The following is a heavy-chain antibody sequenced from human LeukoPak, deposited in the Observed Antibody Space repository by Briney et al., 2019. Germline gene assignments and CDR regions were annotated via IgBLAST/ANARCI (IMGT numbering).Heavy chain of an antibody. V-gene: IGHV4-31*03. Sequence: SQTLSLTCTVSGGSITSGGYYWRWLPQPPGKGLEWIGYIYNRGSTFYNPSLKSRVTISLDTSKNQFSLKLSSVTAADTAMYYCARGRHFDYWGQGTLVTVSS. CDR2: IYNRGST. CDR1: GGSITSGGYY. D-gene: IGHD1-1*01. J-gene: IGHJ4*02. CDR3: ARGRHFDY.